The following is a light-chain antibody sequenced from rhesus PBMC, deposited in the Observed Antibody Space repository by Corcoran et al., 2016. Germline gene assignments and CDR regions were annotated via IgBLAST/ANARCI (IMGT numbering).Light chain of an antibody. Sequence: DIQMTQSPSSLSASVGDTVTITCRASQSISSWLAWYQQKPGKAPKLLMHKASSLQSGVPSRFSGSGSGTDFTLTISSLQSEDFATYYWQQYSSSPYSFGQGTKVEIK. V-gene: IGKV1-22*01. J-gene: IGKJ2*01. CDR2: KAS. CDR3: QQYSSSPYS. CDR1: QSISSW.